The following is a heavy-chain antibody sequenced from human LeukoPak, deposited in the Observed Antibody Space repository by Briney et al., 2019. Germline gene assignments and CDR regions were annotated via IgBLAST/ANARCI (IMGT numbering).Heavy chain of an antibody. CDR3: AKRIDSYGRNAFDI. J-gene: IGHJ3*02. D-gene: IGHD1-26*01. V-gene: IGHV3-23*01. CDR2: ISGGGSGT. Sequence: GGSLRLSCAASGFTFSSYAMSWVRQAPGKGLEWVSVISGGGSGTYYADSVKGRFTISRDNSKNTLYLQVNSLRADDTAVYYCAKRIDSYGRNAFDIWGQGTMVTVSS. CDR1: GFTFSSYA.